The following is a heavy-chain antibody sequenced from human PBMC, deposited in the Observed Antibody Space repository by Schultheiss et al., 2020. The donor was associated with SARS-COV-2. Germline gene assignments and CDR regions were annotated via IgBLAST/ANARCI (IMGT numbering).Heavy chain of an antibody. CDR2: MNPNSGNT. CDR1: GYTFTSYD. D-gene: IGHD3-10*01. Sequence: ASVKVSCKASGYTFTSYDINWVRQATGQGLEWMGWMNPNSGNTGYAQKFQGRVTMTTDTSTSTAYMGLRSLRFDDTAVYYCARVPRGSGKGMDVWGQGTTGTVSS. V-gene: IGHV1-8*01. J-gene: IGHJ6*02. CDR3: ARVPRGSGKGMDV.